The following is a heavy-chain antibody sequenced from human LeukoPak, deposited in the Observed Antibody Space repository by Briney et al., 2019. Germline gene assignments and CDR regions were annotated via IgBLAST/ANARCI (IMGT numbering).Heavy chain of an antibody. Sequence: ASVKVSCKASGYTFTSYGISWVRQAPGQGLEWMGWISAYNGNTNYAQKLQGRVTMTTDTSTSTAYMELRSLRSEDTAVYYCASPRRVFGGNAFDIWGQGTMVTVSS. D-gene: IGHD3-10*01. CDR3: ASPRRVFGGNAFDI. CDR1: GYTFTSYG. V-gene: IGHV1-18*01. CDR2: ISAYNGNT. J-gene: IGHJ3*02.